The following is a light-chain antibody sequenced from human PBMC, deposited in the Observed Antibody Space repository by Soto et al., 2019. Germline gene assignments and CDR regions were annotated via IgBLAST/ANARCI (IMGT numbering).Light chain of an antibody. CDR1: SSNIGRNY. V-gene: IGLV1-47*01. J-gene: IGLJ3*02. CDR2: RNN. Sequence: QLVLTQPPSASGTPGQRVTISCSGSSSNIGRNYVYWYQQLPGTAPKLLIYRNNQRPSGVPDRFSGSKSGTSASLAISGLRSEDEADYYCVAWDDSLSGTWVFGGGTKLTVL. CDR3: VAWDDSLSGTWV.